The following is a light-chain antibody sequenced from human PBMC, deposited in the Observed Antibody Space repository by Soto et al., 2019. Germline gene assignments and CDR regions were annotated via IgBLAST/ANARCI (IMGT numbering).Light chain of an antibody. J-gene: IGKJ1*01. Sequence: DIPMTQSPSSLSASVGDRVTITCRASQSISSYLNWYQQKPGKAPKLLVYAASSLQSGVPSRFSGSGSGTDYTLTISSLPPSDFATYYGQQNYSTPQTCGHAPKVEIK. CDR3: QQNYSTPQT. CDR2: AAS. CDR1: QSISSY. V-gene: IGKV1-39*01.